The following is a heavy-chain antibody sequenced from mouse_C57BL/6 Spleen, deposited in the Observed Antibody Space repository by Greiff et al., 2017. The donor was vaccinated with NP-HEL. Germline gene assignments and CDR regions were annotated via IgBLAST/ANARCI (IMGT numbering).Heavy chain of an antibody. CDR2: IDPSDSET. D-gene: IGHD2-3*01. CDR3: ARRDDGYYWYFDV. V-gene: IGHV1-52*01. CDR1: GYTFTSYW. J-gene: IGHJ1*03. Sequence: VQLQQSGAELVRPGSSVKLSCKASGYTFTSYWMHWVKQRPIQGLEWIGNIDPSDSETHYNQKFKDKATLTVDKSSSTAYMQLSSLTSEDSAVYYCARRDDGYYWYFDVWGTGTTVTVSS.